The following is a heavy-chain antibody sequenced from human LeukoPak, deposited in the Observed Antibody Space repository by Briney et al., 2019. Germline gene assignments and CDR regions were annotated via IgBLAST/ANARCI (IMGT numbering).Heavy chain of an antibody. CDR3: AKAYCRGDCHEDY. CDR1: GFTFSTYG. D-gene: IGHD2-21*02. V-gene: IGHV3-30*18. Sequence: PGGSLRLSCAASGFTFSTYGMHWVRQAPGKGLEWVAVISYDGSNKYHADSVKGRFTISRDNSKNTLYLQMNSLRAEDTAVCYCAKAYCRGDCHEDYWGQGTLVSVSS. CDR2: ISYDGSNK. J-gene: IGHJ4*02.